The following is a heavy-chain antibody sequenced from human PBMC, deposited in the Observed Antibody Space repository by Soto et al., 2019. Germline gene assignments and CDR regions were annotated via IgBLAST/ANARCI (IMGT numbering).Heavy chain of an antibody. J-gene: IGHJ6*02. V-gene: IGHV1-3*01. CDR3: ARTQSPRKDYYGMDV. CDR1: GYTFTSYA. CDR2: INAGNGNT. Sequence: GASVKVSCKASGYTFTSYAMHWVRQAPGQRLEWMGWINAGNGNTNYAQKLQGRVTMTTDTSTSTAYMELRSLRSDDTAVYYCARTQSPRKDYYGMDVWGQGTTVTVSS.